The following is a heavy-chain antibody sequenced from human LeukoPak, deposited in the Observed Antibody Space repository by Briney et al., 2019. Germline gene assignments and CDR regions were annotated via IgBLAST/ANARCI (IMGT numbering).Heavy chain of an antibody. Sequence: GGSLRLSCAASGFTFSDYYMSWIRQAPGKGLEWVSYISSSGSTIYYADSVKGRFTISRDNSKNTLYLQMNSLRAEDTAVYYCAKDGLRITIFGVVKYYYYYMDVWGKGTTVTVSS. CDR1: GFTFSDYY. CDR2: ISSSGSTI. CDR3: AKDGLRITIFGVVKYYYYYMDV. D-gene: IGHD3-3*01. V-gene: IGHV3-11*04. J-gene: IGHJ6*03.